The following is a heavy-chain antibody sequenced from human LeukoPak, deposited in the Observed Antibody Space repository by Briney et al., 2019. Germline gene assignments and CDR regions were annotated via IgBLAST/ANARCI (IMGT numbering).Heavy chain of an antibody. CDR1: GFTFDDYA. J-gene: IGHJ4*02. V-gene: IGHV3-9*01. Sequence: GGSLRLSCAASGFTFDDYAMHWVRQAPGKGLEWVSGISWNSGSIGYADSVKGRFTISRDNAKNSLYLQMNSLRAEDTALYYCANPTLSWGQGTLVTVSS. CDR2: ISWNSGSI. CDR3: ANPTLS.